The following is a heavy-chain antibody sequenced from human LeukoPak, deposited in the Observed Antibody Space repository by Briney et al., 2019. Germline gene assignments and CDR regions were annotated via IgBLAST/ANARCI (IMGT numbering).Heavy chain of an antibody. CDR1: GFTFSSYG. D-gene: IGHD3-10*01. CDR3: AKDLDTYYYGSGSH. Sequence: PGGSLRLSCAASGFTFSSYGMHWVRQAPGKWLEWVAFIRYDGSNKYYADSVKGRFTISRDNSKNTLYLQMNSLRAEDTAVYYCAKDLDTYYYGSGSHWGQGTLVTVSS. CDR2: IRYDGSNK. V-gene: IGHV3-30*02. J-gene: IGHJ4*02.